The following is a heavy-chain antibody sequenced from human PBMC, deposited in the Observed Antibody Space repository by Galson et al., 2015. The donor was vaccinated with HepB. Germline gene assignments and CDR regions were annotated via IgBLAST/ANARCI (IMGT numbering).Heavy chain of an antibody. CDR2: TYYRSKWYF. CDR1: GDSVSSKSAI. CDR3: ARLDPGGDSWLLNYFDY. D-gene: IGHD6-13*01. Sequence: CAISGDSVSSKSAIWNWIRQSPSRGLEWLGRTYYRSKWYFHYADSVSGRITINPDTSKNQFSLQLNSVTPEDTAMYYCARLDPGGDSWLLNYFDYWGQGTLVTVSP. J-gene: IGHJ4*02. V-gene: IGHV6-1*01.